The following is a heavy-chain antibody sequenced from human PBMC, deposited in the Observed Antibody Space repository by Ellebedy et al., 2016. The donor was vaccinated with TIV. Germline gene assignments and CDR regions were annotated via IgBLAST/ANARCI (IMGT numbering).Heavy chain of an antibody. D-gene: IGHD3-16*01. CDR1: GDSVSSNIVA. V-gene: IGHV6-1*01. Sequence: MPSETLSLTCAISGDSVSSNIVARNWIRQSPSRGLEWLGRTYYRSKWYNEYAVSVNSRITINPDTSKNQFSLQLNSVTPEDTAVYYCARVIPSLNYYFDFWGQGTLVTVSS. CDR2: TYYRSKWYN. J-gene: IGHJ4*02. CDR3: ARVIPSLNYYFDF.